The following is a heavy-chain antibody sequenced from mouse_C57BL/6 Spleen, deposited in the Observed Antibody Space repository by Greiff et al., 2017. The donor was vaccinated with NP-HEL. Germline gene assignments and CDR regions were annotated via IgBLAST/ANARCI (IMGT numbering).Heavy chain of an antibody. CDR1: GFTFSSYA. CDR2: ISDGGSYT. CDR3: ARDRSNWSYFDD. J-gene: IGHJ2*01. Sequence: EVQLVESGGGLVKPGGSLKLSCAASGFTFSSYAMSWVRQTPEKRLEWVATISDGGSYTYYPDNVKGRFTISRDNAKNNLYLQMSHLKSEDTAMYYCARDRSNWSYFDDWGQGTTLTVSS. D-gene: IGHD4-1*01. V-gene: IGHV5-4*01.